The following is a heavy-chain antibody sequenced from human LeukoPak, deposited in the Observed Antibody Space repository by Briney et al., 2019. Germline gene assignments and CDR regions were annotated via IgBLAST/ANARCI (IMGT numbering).Heavy chain of an antibody. CDR2: IYHSGNS. CDR3: AGVRRGWYNY. CDR1: GYSISSGYY. V-gene: IGHV4-38-2*02. J-gene: IGHJ4*02. Sequence: SETLSLTCSVSGYSISSGYYWGWIRQPPGKGLEWIGIIYHSGNSYYNPSLKSRVTISVDTSKNQFSLKLSSVTAADTAVYYCAGVRRGWYNYWGQGTLVTVSS. D-gene: IGHD6-19*01.